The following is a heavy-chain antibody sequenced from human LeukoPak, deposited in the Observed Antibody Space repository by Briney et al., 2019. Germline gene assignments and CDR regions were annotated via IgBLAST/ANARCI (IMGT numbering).Heavy chain of an antibody. Sequence: GGSLRLSCAASGFTFSSYSMNWVRQAPGKGLEWVSSISSSSSYVYYADSVKGRFTSSRDNAKNSLYLQMNSLRAEDTAVYYCARDLVLVRGSGGYWGQGTLVTVSS. CDR1: GFTFSSYS. CDR3: ARDLVLVRGSGGY. J-gene: IGHJ4*02. CDR2: ISSSSSYV. D-gene: IGHD3-10*01. V-gene: IGHV3-21*01.